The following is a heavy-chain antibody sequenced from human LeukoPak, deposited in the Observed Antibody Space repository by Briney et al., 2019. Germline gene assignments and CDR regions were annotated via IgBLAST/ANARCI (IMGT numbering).Heavy chain of an antibody. CDR1: GYTFTGYY. V-gene: IGHV1-2*02. J-gene: IGHJ6*03. CDR3: AASFSTREYYMDV. CDR2: INPNSGGT. D-gene: IGHD2-2*02. Sequence: ASVKVSCKASGYTFTGYYMQWVRQAPGQGLERMGWINPNSGGTNYAQKFQGRVTMTRDTSISTAYMELSRLRSDDTAVYYCAASFSTREYYMDVWGKGTTVTVSS.